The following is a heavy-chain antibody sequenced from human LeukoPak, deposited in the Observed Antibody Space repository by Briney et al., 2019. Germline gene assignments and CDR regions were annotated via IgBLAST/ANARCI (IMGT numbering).Heavy chain of an antibody. V-gene: IGHV1-2*06. Sequence: ASVKVSCKASGGILSSYAFSWVRQAPGQGLEWMGRINPKNGDTNYAQKFQDRVTMTRDTSMSAAYMEISRLTYDDTAVYYCGRGIQSFDPWGQETLVTVSS. J-gene: IGHJ5*02. CDR2: INPKNGDT. CDR1: GGILSSYA. CDR3: GRGIQSFDP.